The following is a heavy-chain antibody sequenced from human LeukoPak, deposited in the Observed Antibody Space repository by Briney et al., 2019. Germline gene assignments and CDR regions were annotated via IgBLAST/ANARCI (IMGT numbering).Heavy chain of an antibody. D-gene: IGHD6-19*01. CDR1: GYTFTGYY. Sequence: GASVKVSCKASGYTFTGYYMHWVRQAPGQGLEWMGWINPNSGGTNYAQKFQGRVTMTRDTSISTAYMELSRLRSDDTAVYYCARDRSYSSGWYNYWGRGTLVTVSS. V-gene: IGHV1-2*02. CDR3: ARDRSYSSGWYNY. CDR2: INPNSGGT. J-gene: IGHJ4*02.